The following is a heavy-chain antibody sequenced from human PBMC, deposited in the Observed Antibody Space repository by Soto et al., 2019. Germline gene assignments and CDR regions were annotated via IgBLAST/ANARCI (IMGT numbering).Heavy chain of an antibody. CDR1: GFTVSTYA. J-gene: IGHJ4*02. CDR2: ISGNGEII. CDR3: ARDVDADFRTDFDY. D-gene: IGHD4-17*01. Sequence: GGSLRLSCAASGFTVSTYAMAWVRQAPGKGLEWISYISGNGEIIQYAASARGRFTISRDNAENSVYLEMDSLRAEDTALYYCARDVDADFRTDFDYWGRGTLVTVSS. V-gene: IGHV3-48*04.